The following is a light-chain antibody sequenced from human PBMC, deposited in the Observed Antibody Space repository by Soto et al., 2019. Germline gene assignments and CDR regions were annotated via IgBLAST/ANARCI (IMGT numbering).Light chain of an antibody. CDR2: EVS. Sequence: LTQPASVSGSPGQSITISCTGTSSDVGSYNFVSWYQQLPGKAPKLMIYEVSNRPSGVSNRFSGSKSGNTASLTISGLQAEEQADSYRSSYTTSSNYVFGSGTKVTVL. V-gene: IGLV2-14*01. CDR3: SSYTTSSNYV. J-gene: IGLJ1*01. CDR1: SSDVGSYNF.